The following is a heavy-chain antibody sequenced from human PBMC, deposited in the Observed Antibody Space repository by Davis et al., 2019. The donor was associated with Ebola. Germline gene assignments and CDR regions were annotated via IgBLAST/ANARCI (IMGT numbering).Heavy chain of an antibody. CDR3: ARRSEGSDWLIDY. CDR2: ISGSGTYI. CDR1: GFTFSSHS. Sequence: GGSLRLSCEASGFTFSSHSINWVRQAPGKGLEWVSSISGSGTYIYYADSVKGRFTISRDNAENSLYLQMNSLRVEDTAVYYCARRSEGSDWLIDYWGQGTLVTVSS. D-gene: IGHD2-21*02. V-gene: IGHV3-21*01. J-gene: IGHJ4*02.